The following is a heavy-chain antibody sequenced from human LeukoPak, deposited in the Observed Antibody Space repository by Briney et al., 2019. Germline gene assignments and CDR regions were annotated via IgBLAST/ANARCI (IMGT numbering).Heavy chain of an antibody. J-gene: IGHJ4*02. CDR1: GGSFSGYY. Sequence: PSETLSLTCAVYGGSFSGYYWSWIRQPPGKGLEWIGEINHSGSTNYNPSLESRVTISVDTSKNQFSLKLSSVTAADTAVYYCARGVPFTIFGVALDYWGQGTLVTVSS. CDR3: ARGVPFTIFGVALDY. V-gene: IGHV4-34*01. D-gene: IGHD3-3*01. CDR2: INHSGST.